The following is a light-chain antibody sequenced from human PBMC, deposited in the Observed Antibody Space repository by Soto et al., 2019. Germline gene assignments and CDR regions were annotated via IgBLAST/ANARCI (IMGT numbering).Light chain of an antibody. CDR2: GAS. J-gene: IGKJ4*01. V-gene: IGKV3-20*01. CDR3: QKHGSSPLT. CDR1: QSGSSSY. Sequence: EMVLTQSPGTLSLSPGERATLSCRASQSGSSSYLAWYQQKPGQAPRLLIYGASSRATGIPDRFSGSGSGTDFNLTISRLEPEDFAVYYCQKHGSSPLTFGGGTKVEIK.